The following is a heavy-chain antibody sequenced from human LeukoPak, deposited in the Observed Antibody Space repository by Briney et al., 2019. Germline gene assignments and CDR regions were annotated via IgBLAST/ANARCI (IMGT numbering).Heavy chain of an antibody. J-gene: IGHJ4*02. Sequence: ASVKVSCKASGYTFTSYAMRWVRQAPGQRLEWMGWINAGNGNTKYSQKFQGRVTITRDTSASTAYMELSSLRSEDTAVYYCASPSRGGDRFFDFDYWGQGTLVTVSS. CDR1: GYTFTSYA. D-gene: IGHD2-21*02. CDR2: INAGNGNT. CDR3: ASPSRGGDRFFDFDY. V-gene: IGHV1-3*01.